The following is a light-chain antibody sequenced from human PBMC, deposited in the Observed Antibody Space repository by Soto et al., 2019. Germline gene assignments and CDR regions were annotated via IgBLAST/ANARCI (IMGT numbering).Light chain of an antibody. CDR3: KQYSSSPWT. J-gene: IGKJ1*01. CDR2: GAS. V-gene: IGKV3-20*01. Sequence: EIVLTQSPGTLSLSPGERATLSCRASQSVSSSYFAWYQQKPGQAPRLLIYGASSRATGIPDRFSGSGSGTDFTLTTSRLEPEDFVVYYCKQYSSSPWTFGQGTKVEIK. CDR1: QSVSSSY.